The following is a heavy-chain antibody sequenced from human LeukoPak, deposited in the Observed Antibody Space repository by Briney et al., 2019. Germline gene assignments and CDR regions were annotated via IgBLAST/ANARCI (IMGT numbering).Heavy chain of an antibody. CDR3: ARDLLTGYYRYFDY. D-gene: IGHD3-9*01. J-gene: IGHJ4*02. CDR1: GFTFSDYY. Sequence: PGGSLRLSCAASGFTFSDYYMSWIRQAPGKGLEWVSVIYSGGSTYYADSVKGRFTISRDNSKNTLYLQMNSLRAEDTAVYYCARDLLTGYYRYFDYWGQGTLVTVSS. V-gene: IGHV3-53*01. CDR2: IYSGGST.